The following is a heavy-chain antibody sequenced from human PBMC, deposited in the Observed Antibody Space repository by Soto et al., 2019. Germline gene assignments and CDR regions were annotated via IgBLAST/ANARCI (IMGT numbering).Heavy chain of an antibody. CDR1: GFTVSSNY. J-gene: IGHJ6*02. CDR3: ARDPPLIGRGMDV. V-gene: IGHV3-53*01. CDR2: IYSVGST. D-gene: IGHD3-16*01. Sequence: GGSLRLSCAASGFTVSSNYMSWVRQAPGKGLEWVSVIYSVGSTYYADSVKGRFTISRDNSKNTLYLQMNSLRAEDTAVYYCARDPPLIGRGMDVWGQGTTVTVSS.